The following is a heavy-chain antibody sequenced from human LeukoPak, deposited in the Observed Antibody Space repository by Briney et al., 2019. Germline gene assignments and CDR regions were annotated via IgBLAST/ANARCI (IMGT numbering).Heavy chain of an antibody. D-gene: IGHD5-12*01. CDR1: GGTFSSYA. CDR3: ARDGSGYEGPFDY. J-gene: IGHJ4*02. V-gene: IGHV1-69*04. Sequence: ASVKVSCKASGGTFSSYAISWVRQAPGPGLEWMGRIIPILGIANYAQKFQGRVTITADKSTSTAYMELSSLRSEDTAVYYCARDGSGYEGPFDYWGQGTLVTVSS. CDR2: IIPILGIA.